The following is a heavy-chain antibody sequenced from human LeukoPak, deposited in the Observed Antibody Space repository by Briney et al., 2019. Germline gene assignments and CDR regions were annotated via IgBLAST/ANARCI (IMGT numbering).Heavy chain of an antibody. CDR3: ARRQRGYDGLWPFDI. V-gene: IGHV1-69*04. J-gene: IGHJ3*02. CDR1: GGTFSSYA. D-gene: IGHD5-12*01. CDR2: IIPILGIA. Sequence: SVKVSCKASGGTFSSYAISWVRQAPGQGLEWMGRIIPILGIANYAQKFQGRVTITADKSTSTAYMELSSLRSEDTAVYYCARRQRGYDGLWPFDIWGQGTIVTVSS.